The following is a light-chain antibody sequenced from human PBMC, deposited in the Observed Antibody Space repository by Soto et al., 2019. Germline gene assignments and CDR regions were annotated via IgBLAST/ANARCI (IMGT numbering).Light chain of an antibody. Sequence: IILTEXACTLSXXRXGXTTXXXVTSQSVSSSYLAWSQQKPGQAPRLLIYGASSRATGIPDRFSGSGSGTDFTLTISRLEPEDFAVYYCQQYGSSPLTFGGGTKVDNK. CDR2: GAS. J-gene: IGKJ4*01. CDR1: QSVSSSY. CDR3: QQYGSSPLT. V-gene: IGKV3-20*01.